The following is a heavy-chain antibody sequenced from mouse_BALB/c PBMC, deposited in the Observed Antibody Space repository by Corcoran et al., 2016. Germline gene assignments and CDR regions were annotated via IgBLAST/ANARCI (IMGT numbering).Heavy chain of an antibody. V-gene: IGHV1-54*01. CDR2: INPGSGGT. CDR1: GYVFTHYL. Sequence: QVQLQQSGAELVRPGTSVKASCKASGYVFTHYLIEWVKQRPGQGLEWIGVINPGSGGTNYNEKFKGKATLTADKSSSTAYMQLSSLTSDDSAVYFCARSPYGNYGIYYAMDYLGQGTSVTVS. D-gene: IGHD2-10*02. J-gene: IGHJ4*01. CDR3: ARSPYGNYGIYYAMDY.